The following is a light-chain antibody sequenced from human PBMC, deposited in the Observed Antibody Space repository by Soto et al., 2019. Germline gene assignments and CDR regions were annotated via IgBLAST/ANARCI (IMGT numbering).Light chain of an antibody. V-gene: IGKV3-20*01. CDR1: QSVSSSY. Sequence: EIALTQSPGTLSLSPGERATLSCRASQSVSSSYLAWYQQKPGQAPRLLIYGASSSATGIPDRFSGSGSGTDFTLTISRLEPEDFAVYYCQQYGSSPMYTFGQGTKVDIK. CDR3: QQYGSSPMYT. J-gene: IGKJ2*01. CDR2: GAS.